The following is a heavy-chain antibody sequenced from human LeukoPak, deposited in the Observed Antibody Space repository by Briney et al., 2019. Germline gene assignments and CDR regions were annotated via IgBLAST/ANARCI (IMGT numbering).Heavy chain of an antibody. Sequence: GGSLRLSCTASGFTFSSYAMTWVRQAPGKGLECVSAISGIGTTTYYADSVKGRFTISRDNSKNTLFLQMNSLRVEDTATYYCTKKRTTSVTDWFDPWGQGTLVTVSS. CDR3: TKKRTTSVTDWFDP. D-gene: IGHD4-17*01. CDR2: ISGIGTTT. CDR1: GFTFSSYA. V-gene: IGHV3-23*01. J-gene: IGHJ5*02.